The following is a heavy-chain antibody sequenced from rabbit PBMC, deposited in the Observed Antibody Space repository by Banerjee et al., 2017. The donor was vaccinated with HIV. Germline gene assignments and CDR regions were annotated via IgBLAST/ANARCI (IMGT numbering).Heavy chain of an antibody. CDR1: GFDLSSYYY. D-gene: IGHD4-1*01. Sequence: QEQLEESGGGLVKPEGSLTLTCKASGFDLSSYYYICWVRQAPEKGLELIACIYTGTSGSTWYANWAKGRFTISKTSSTTVTLQMTSLTAADTATYFCARDRAYSSGWGRDLWGPGTLVTVS. J-gene: IGHJ4*01. V-gene: IGHV1S45*01. CDR2: IYTGTSGST. CDR3: ARDRAYSSGWGRDL.